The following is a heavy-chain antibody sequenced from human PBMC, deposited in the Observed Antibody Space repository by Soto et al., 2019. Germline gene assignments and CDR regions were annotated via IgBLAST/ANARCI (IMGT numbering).Heavy chain of an antibody. V-gene: IGHV3-74*01. CDR3: ARGGPSYYYDSSGHRAKLDF. Sequence: PGGSLRLSCAASGFTFSNYWMHWVRQAPGKGLVWVSRINSDGSSTTYADSVKGRFTVSRDNAKNTLYLHMNSLRAEDAAVYYCARGGPSYYYDSSGHRAKLDFWGQGTLVTVSS. D-gene: IGHD3-22*01. CDR2: INSDGSST. CDR1: GFTFSNYW. J-gene: IGHJ4*02.